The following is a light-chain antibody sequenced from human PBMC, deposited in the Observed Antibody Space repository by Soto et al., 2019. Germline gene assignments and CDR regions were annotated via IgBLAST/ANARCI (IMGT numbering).Light chain of an antibody. CDR3: QQSFNPPFT. Sequence: IQMTQSPSSLSASVGDRVTITCGASQTAASYLNWYQQRPGKAPKLLIRAASRLESGVPARFSGSGSGTEFTLTISSLQPEDVATYYCQQSFNPPFTFGPGTKVDV. J-gene: IGKJ3*01. CDR1: QTAASY. CDR2: AAS. V-gene: IGKV1-39*01.